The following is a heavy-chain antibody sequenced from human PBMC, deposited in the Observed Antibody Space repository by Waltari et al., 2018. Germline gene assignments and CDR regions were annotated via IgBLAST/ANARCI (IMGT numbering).Heavy chain of an antibody. CDR3: ARDSRGSHDY. CDR1: GFTFSRYG. D-gene: IGHD1-26*01. CDR2: IGYDGSSK. V-gene: IGHV3-33*01. Sequence: QVQLVESGGGVVQPGRSLSLSCAASGFTFSRYGMHGVRQAPGKGLRWWAVIGYDGSSKYYADSVKGGFTISRDNSKNALYRPMNSLRAGDTAVYYCARDSRGSHDYWGQGTLVTVSS. J-gene: IGHJ4*02.